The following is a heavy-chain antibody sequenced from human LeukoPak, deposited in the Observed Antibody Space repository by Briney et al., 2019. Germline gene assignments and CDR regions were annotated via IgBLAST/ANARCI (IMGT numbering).Heavy chain of an antibody. CDR1: GYTFTSYD. Sequence: ASVKVSCKASGYTFTSYDINWVRQTTGQGLEWMGWMNPNSGNTGYAQKFQGRVTMTRNTSTSTAYMELSSLRSEDTAVYYCARGLFHDFWSGYYHWGQGTLVTVSS. V-gene: IGHV1-8*01. D-gene: IGHD3-3*01. J-gene: IGHJ5*02. CDR2: MNPNSGNT. CDR3: ARGLFHDFWSGYYH.